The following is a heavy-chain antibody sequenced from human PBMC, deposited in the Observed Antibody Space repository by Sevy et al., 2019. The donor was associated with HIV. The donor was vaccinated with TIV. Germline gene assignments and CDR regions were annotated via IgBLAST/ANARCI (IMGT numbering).Heavy chain of an antibody. V-gene: IGHV3-30-3*01. CDR1: GFTFSSYA. J-gene: IGHJ4*02. Sequence: GGSLRLSCAASGFTFSSYAMHWVRQAPGKGLEWVAVISYDGSNKYYADSVKGRFTISRDNSKNTLYLQMNSLRAEDTAVYYSARKENYYDSSGLIDYWGQGTLVTVSS. CDR3: ARKENYYDSSGLIDY. CDR2: ISYDGSNK. D-gene: IGHD3-22*01.